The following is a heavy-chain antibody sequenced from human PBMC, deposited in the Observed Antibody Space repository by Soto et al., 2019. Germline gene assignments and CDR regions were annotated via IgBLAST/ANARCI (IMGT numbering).Heavy chain of an antibody. D-gene: IGHD3-10*01. Sequence: GGSLRLSCAASGFTFSSYAMSWVRQAPGKGLEWVSAISGSGGSTYYADSVKGRFTNSRDNSKNTRYLQMNSLRAEDTAVYYCAKGGELLWFGELLSNLFDYWGQGTLVTVSS. CDR3: AKGGELLWFGELLSNLFDY. V-gene: IGHV3-23*01. CDR1: GFTFSSYA. CDR2: ISGSGGST. J-gene: IGHJ4*02.